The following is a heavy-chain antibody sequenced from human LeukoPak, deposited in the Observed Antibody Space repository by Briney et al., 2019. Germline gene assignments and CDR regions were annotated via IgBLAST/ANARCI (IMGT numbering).Heavy chain of an antibody. V-gene: IGHV3-23*01. CDR2: ISGSGGST. CDR3: ARGRWGNLKQTSTIDY. J-gene: IGHJ4*02. Sequence: PGGSLRLSCAASGFTFSSYAMSWVRQAPGKGLEWVSAISGSGGSTYYADSVKGRFTISRDNSKNTLYLQMSSLRAEDTAVYYCARGRWGNLKQTSTIDYWGQGTLVTVSS. D-gene: IGHD4-23*01. CDR1: GFTFSSYA.